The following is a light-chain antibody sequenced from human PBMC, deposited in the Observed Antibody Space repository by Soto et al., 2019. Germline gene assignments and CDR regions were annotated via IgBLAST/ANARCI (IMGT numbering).Light chain of an antibody. CDR2: GAS. J-gene: IGKJ1*01. V-gene: IGKV3-20*01. Sequence: EIVMTQSPSTLSVSPGSRATLSCRASQSVSNNYLAWYQQKPGQAPRLLIYGASNRATGIPDRFSGSASGTDFTLTISRLEPEDFAVYYCQQYGSPGTFGQGTKVDI. CDR1: QSVSNNY. CDR3: QQYGSPGT.